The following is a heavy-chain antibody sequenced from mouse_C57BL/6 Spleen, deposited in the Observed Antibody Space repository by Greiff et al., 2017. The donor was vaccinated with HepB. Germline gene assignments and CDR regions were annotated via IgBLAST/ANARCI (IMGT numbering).Heavy chain of an antibody. J-gene: IGHJ4*01. CDR2: ISSGSSTI. Sequence: DVHLVESGGGLVKPGGSLKLSCAASGFTFSDYGMHWVRQAPEKGLEWVAYISSGSSTIYYADTVKGRFTISRDNAKNTLFLQMTSLRSEDTAMYYCARYSVGYAMDYWGQGTSVTVSS. CDR3: ARYSVGYAMDY. V-gene: IGHV5-17*01. CDR1: GFTFSDYG.